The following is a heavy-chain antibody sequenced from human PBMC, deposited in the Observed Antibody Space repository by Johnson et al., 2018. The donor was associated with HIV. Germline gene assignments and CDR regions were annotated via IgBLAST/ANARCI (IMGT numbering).Heavy chain of an antibody. D-gene: IGHD5-18*01. CDR2: ISFDGSHK. CDR1: GFAFSNYG. V-gene: IGHV3-33*01. Sequence: QVYLVESGGGVVQPGRSLRLSCAASGFAFSNYGMHWVRQAPGKGLEWVAVISFDGSHKYYTDSVKGLSTISRDNSKNTTYLQMNSLRAEDTAVYYCARDQHDSYGGWWYGAFDIWGQGTRVTVSS. J-gene: IGHJ3*02. CDR3: ARDQHDSYGGWWYGAFDI.